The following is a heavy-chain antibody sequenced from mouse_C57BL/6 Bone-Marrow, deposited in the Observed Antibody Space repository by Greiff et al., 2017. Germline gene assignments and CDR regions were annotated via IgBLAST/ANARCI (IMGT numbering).Heavy chain of an antibody. CDR2: IDPSDSYT. CDR3: ARGANWAFDY. J-gene: IGHJ2*01. D-gene: IGHD4-1*01. CDR1: GYTFTSYW. V-gene: IGHV1-59*01. Sequence: QVQLQQPGAELVRPGTSVKLSCKASGYTFTSYWMHWVKQRPGQGLEWIGVIDPSDSYTNYNQKFKGKATLTVDTSSSTAYMQLSSLTSEDSAVYYCARGANWAFDYWGQGTTLTVSS.